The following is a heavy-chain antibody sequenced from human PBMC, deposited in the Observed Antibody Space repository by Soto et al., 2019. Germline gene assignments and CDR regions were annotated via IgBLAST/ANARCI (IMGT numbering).Heavy chain of an antibody. CDR2: ISYDGNNK. D-gene: IGHD1-1*01. Sequence: QVQLVESGGGVVQPGRSLRLSCAASGFTFSTYGMHWVRQAPGKGLEWVAVISYDGNNKYYADSVKGRFTISRDNSKNTLYLQMSSLRAEDTAVYYCEKAVYNWNDGFFDYWGQGALVTVSS. CDR1: GFTFSTYG. CDR3: EKAVYNWNDGFFDY. V-gene: IGHV3-30*18. J-gene: IGHJ4*02.